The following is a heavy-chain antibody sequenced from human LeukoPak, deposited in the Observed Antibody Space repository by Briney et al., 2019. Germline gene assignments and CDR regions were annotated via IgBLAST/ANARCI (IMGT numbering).Heavy chain of an antibody. D-gene: IGHD5-12*01. CDR3: AAERYSGGCCWSAP. Sequence: SVKVSCKASGFAFTSSAIQWVRQARGQRLEWLGWIIVGSGETSYAQKLQERVTITTDMSTGTSYMELSSLSPEDTAVYFCAAERYSGGCCWSAPGGQGPLVTVPS. V-gene: IGHV1-58*02. CDR2: IIVGSGET. J-gene: IGHJ5*02. CDR1: GFAFTSSA.